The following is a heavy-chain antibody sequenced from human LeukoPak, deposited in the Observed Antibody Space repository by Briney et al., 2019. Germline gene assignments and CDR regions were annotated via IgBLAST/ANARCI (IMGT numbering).Heavy chain of an antibody. CDR1: GGSISSGSYY. D-gene: IGHD3-10*01. CDR3: ARRYPGYYYGSATPNWFDP. Sequence: PSETLSLTCTVSGGSISSGSYYWSWIRQPAGKGLEWIGRIYTSGSTNYNPSLKSRVTISVDTSKNQFSLKLSSVTAADTAVYYCARRYPGYYYGSATPNWFDPWGQGTLVTVSS. V-gene: IGHV4-61*02. J-gene: IGHJ5*02. CDR2: IYTSGST.